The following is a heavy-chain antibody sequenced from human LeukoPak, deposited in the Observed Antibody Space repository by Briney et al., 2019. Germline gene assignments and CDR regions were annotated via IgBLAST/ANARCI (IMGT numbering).Heavy chain of an antibody. Sequence: ASVKVSCKASGYTFTSYGISWVRQAPGQGLEWMGWISAYNGNTNYAQKLQGRVTMTTDTSTSTAYMELRSLRSDDTAVYYCASGLLWFGELLYHLGYWGQGTLVTVSS. D-gene: IGHD3-10*01. CDR1: GYTFTSYG. V-gene: IGHV1-18*04. J-gene: IGHJ4*02. CDR3: ASGLLWFGELLYHLGY. CDR2: ISAYNGNT.